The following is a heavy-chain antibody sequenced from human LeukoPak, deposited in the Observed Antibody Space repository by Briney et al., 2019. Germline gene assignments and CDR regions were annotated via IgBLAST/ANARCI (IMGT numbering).Heavy chain of an antibody. J-gene: IGHJ4*02. CDR1: GGTFSSYA. D-gene: IGHD4-17*01. CDR2: IIPIFGTA. CDR3: ARAHDYGDYPDY. V-gene: IGHV1-69*05. Sequence: ASVKVSCKASGGTFSSYAISWVRQAPGQGLEWMGRIIPIFGTANYAQKFQGRVTITTDESTSTAYMVLSSLRSEDTAVYYCARAHDYGDYPDYWGQGTLVTVSS.